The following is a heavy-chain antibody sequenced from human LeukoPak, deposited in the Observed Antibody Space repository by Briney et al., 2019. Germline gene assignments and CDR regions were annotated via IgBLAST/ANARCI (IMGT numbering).Heavy chain of an antibody. CDR3: ARVMTTVTDGWFDP. V-gene: IGHV3-21*01. CDR2: ISSSSSYI. D-gene: IGHD4-17*01. J-gene: IGHJ5*02. CDR1: GFTFSSYS. Sequence: GGSLRLSCAASGFTFSSYSMNWVRQAPGKGLEWVSSISSSSSYIYYADSVKGRFTISRDNAKNSLYLQMNSLRAEDTAVCYCARVMTTVTDGWFDPWGQGTLVTVSS.